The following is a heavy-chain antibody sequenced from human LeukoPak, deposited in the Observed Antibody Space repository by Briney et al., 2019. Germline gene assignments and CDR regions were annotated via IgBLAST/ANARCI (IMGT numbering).Heavy chain of an antibody. D-gene: IGHD3-9*01. V-gene: IGHV1-18*01. CDR2: ISAYNGNT. CDR3: ARDSQLRYFDWLLYGSFDY. Sequence: ASVKVSCKASGYTFTSYGISWVRQAPGQGLEWKGWISAYNGNTNYAQKLQGRVTMTTDTSTSTAYMELRSLRSDDTAVYYCARDSQLRYFDWLLYGSFDYWGQGTLVTVSS. CDR1: GYTFTSYG. J-gene: IGHJ4*02.